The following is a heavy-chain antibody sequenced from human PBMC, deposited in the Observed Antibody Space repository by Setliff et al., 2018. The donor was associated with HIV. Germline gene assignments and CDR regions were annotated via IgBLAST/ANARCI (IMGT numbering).Heavy chain of an antibody. CDR1: GFTFDNYW. CDR3: ARPLLRTNTVYGILGNWFDS. CDR2: IKQDGSEK. D-gene: IGHD2-8*01. J-gene: IGHJ5*01. Sequence: PGGSLRLSCVASGFTFDNYWMSWVRQLPGKGLERVATIKQDGSEKYYGDAVKGRLTISRDNAKRSLYLKMNSLRAEDTGIYYCARPLLRTNTVYGILGNWFDSWGRGTLVTVSS. V-gene: IGHV3-7*01.